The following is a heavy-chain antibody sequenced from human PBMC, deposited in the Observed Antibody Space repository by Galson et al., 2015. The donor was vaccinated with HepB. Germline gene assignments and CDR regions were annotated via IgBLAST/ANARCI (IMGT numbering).Heavy chain of an antibody. Sequence: PALVKPTQTLTLTCTFAGFSLETRSVAVAWFRQPPGKALEWLALVYWDDDKRYSPSLKNDITITRDTSKNEVVLTLTNMDTVDTAIYFCAKDNAGSGTFHSDCWGQGTQVTVSA. J-gene: IGHJ4*02. D-gene: IGHD3-10*01. V-gene: IGHV2-5*02. CDR3: AKDNAGSGTFHSDC. CDR2: VYWDDDK. CDR1: GFSLETRSVA.